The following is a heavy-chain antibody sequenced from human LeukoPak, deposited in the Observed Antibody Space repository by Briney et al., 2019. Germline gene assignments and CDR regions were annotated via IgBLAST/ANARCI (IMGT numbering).Heavy chain of an antibody. CDR1: GGSISTYY. D-gene: IGHD3-22*01. V-gene: IGHV4-59*01. CDR3: ARDSILPLYYYQSSASGYAFDI. J-gene: IGHJ3*02. Sequence: SETLSLTCTVSGGSISTYYWSWIRQPPGKGLEWIGYINYSRSTNYNPSLKSRVTISADTSKNQFSLKLTSVTAADTALYYCARDSILPLYYYQSSASGYAFDIWGQGTMVTVSS. CDR2: INYSRST.